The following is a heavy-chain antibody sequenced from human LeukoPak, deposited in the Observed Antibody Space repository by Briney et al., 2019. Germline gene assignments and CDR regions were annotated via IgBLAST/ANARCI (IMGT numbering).Heavy chain of an antibody. D-gene: IGHD3-3*01. Sequence: GGSLRLSCAASGFTFSSYWMNWVRQAPGKGLEWVAVISSDGSIKVYADSVKGRFTLSRDNSINTVDLQMNSLRAEDTAVYYCVKEYHSRGFGAYFDYWGQGTLVTVSS. CDR3: VKEYHSRGFGAYFDY. CDR2: ISSDGSIK. J-gene: IGHJ4*02. CDR1: GFTFSSYW. V-gene: IGHV3-30*18.